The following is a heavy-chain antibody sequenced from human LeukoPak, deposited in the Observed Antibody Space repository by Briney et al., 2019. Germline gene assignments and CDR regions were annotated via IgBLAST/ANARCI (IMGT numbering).Heavy chain of an antibody. D-gene: IGHD6-19*01. CDR1: GYTFNFYY. Sequence: GASVKVSCKASGYTFNFYYVHWVRQAPGQGLEWMGIINPNSGGTTYAQKLQGRVTMTTDTSTSTAYMELRSLRSDDTAVYYCARDLFYSSGWYYFDYWGQGTLVTVSS. J-gene: IGHJ4*02. CDR3: ARDLFYSSGWYYFDY. V-gene: IGHV1-46*02. CDR2: INPNSGGT.